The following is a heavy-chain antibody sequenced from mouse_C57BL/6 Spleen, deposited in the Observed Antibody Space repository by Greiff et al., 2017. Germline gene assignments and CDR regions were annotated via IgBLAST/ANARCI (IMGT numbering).Heavy chain of an antibody. CDR2: IYPGDGDT. V-gene: IGHV1-82*01. D-gene: IGHD4-1*01. J-gene: IGHJ2*01. CDR3: ANLWDVEYFDY. Sequence: QVQLQQSGPELVKPGASVKISCKASGYAFSSSWMNWVKQRPGKGLEWIGRIYPGDGDTNYNGKFKGKATLTADKSSSTAYLQLSSLTSEDSAVDFCANLWDVEYFDYWGQGTTLTVSS. CDR1: GYAFSSSW.